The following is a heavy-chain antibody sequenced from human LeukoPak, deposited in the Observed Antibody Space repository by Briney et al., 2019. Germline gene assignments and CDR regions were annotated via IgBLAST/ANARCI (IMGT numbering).Heavy chain of an antibody. CDR3: AGSSSSNGLIDY. CDR1: GGSFSGYY. V-gene: IGHV4-34*01. CDR2: INHSGST. D-gene: IGHD6-6*01. J-gene: IGHJ4*02. Sequence: PSETLSLTCAVYGGSFSGYYWSWIRQPPGKGLEWIGEINHSGSTNYNPSLKSRVTISVDTSKNQFSLKLSSVTAADTAVYHCAGSSSSNGLIDYWGQGTLVTVSS.